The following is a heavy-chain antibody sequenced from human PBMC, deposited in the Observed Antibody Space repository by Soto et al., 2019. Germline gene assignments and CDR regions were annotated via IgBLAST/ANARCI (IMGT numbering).Heavy chain of an antibody. J-gene: IGHJ6*02. D-gene: IGHD2-21*02. V-gene: IGHV4-30-4*01. CDR2: VHYSGSV. CDR3: AREDAGGDRNYYGLDV. Sequence: QVQLQQSGPGLVKPSQTLSLTCTVSGGSISFDHYHWTWLRQPPGKGLEWIGYVHYSGSVLYNPSLQSGVSTSVDTSNNQFCLTLSSVTVADTAVYFCAREDAGGDRNYYGLDVWGQGTTVTVSS. CDR1: GGSISFDHYH.